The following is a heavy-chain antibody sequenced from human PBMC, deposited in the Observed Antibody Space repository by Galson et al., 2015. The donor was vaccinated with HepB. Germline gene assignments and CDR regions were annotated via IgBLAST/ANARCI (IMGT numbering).Heavy chain of an antibody. CDR1: GFTFSTYD. CDR3: ARYGHSYGTPYYYYYYGMDV. J-gene: IGHJ6*02. CDR2: NSNSSSYT. D-gene: IGHD5-18*01. Sequence: SLRLSCAASGFTFSTYDMRWIRQAPGKGLEWVSNNSNSSSYTNYADSVKGRFTISRDNAKNALYLQMNSLRAEDTAVYYCARYGHSYGTPYYYYYYGMDVWGQGTTVSVYS. V-gene: IGHV3-11*06.